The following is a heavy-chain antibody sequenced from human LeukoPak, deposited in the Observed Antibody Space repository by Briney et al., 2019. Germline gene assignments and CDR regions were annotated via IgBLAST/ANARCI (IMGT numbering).Heavy chain of an antibody. CDR1: GGSISSGIYY. CDR2: ISTSGST. D-gene: IGHD3-3*01. J-gene: IGHJ4*02. Sequence: SETLSLTCTVSGGSISSGIYYWSWIRQPAGKGLEWIGRISTSGSTNYNPSLKSRVTISVDTSKNQFSLKLSSVTAADTAVYYCARDPFWSGQPYYFDYWGQGTLVTVSS. CDR3: ARDPFWSGQPYYFDY. V-gene: IGHV4-61*02.